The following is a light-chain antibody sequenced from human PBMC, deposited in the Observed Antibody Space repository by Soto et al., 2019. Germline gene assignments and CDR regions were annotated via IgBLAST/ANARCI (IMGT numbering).Light chain of an antibody. CDR1: SNYVGGFNS. CDR3: CSYGGTDTHYV. Sequence: QAVLTQPGSVSGSPGQSVTISCTATSNYVGGFNSISWYQQHPDKAPRLMIYDVNVRPSGVPHRFSGSRSGNTASLTISGLQAEDEADYFCCSYGGTDTHYVFGTGTKVTVL. V-gene: IGLV2-11*01. J-gene: IGLJ1*01. CDR2: DVN.